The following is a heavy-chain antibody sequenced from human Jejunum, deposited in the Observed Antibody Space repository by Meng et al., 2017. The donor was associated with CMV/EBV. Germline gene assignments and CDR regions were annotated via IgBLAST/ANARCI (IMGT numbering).Heavy chain of an antibody. V-gene: IGHV3-30*02. CDR1: FSGYA. CDR2: IHFDGTNN. Sequence: FSGYAMHWVRQGPGKGLEWVAFIHFDGTNNYLVDYVKGRFTISRDNSKNMLFLQMNSLRAEDTAVYYCAKDKIPVSPYYYGMDVWGQGTTVTVSS. J-gene: IGHJ6*02. CDR3: AKDKIPVSPYYYGMDV. D-gene: IGHD4-11*01.